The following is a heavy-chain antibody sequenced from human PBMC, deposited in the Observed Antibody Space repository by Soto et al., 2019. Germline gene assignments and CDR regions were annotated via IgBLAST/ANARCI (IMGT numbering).Heavy chain of an antibody. CDR1: GDSISSGQYS. CDR2: ISDTGIT. Sequence: SETLSLTCVVSGDSISSGQYSWAWIRQPSWKGLEWVGSISDTGITHYNPSLESRATISPDGSKNQFSLRLNSVTAADTAVYFCARGSTDYFDSTGYHGYFDFWGQGXLGTV. V-gene: IGHV4-30-2*01. CDR3: ARGSTDYFDSTGYHGYFDF. J-gene: IGHJ4*02. D-gene: IGHD3-22*01.